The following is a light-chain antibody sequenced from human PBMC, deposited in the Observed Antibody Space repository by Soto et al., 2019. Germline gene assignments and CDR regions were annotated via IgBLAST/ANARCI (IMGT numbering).Light chain of an antibody. J-gene: IGLJ2*01. V-gene: IGLV2-18*02. CDR3: GSYISSTYVV. CDR2: EVS. Sequence: QSALTQPPSVSGSPGQSVTISCTGTSSDVGSYNRVSWYQQPPGTAPKLMIYEVSNRPAGVPDRFSGSKSGNTASLTISGLQAEDEADYYCGSYISSTYVVFGGGTKVTVL. CDR1: SSDVGSYNR.